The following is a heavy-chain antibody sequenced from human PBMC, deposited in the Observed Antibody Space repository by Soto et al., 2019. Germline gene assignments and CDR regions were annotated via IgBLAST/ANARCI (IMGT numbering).Heavy chain of an antibody. Sequence: SETLSLTCTVSGGSISSYYWSWIRQPAGKGLEWIGRIYTGGSTNYNPSLKSRVTMSVDTSKNQFSLKLSSVTAADTAVYYCAREGLRLSGGAFDIWGQGTMVTVSS. CDR1: GGSISSYY. D-gene: IGHD5-12*01. V-gene: IGHV4-4*07. CDR2: IYTGGST. J-gene: IGHJ3*02. CDR3: AREGLRLSGGAFDI.